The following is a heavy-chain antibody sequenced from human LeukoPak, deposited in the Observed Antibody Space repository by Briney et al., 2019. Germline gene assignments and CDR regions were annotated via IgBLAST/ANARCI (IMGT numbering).Heavy chain of an antibody. CDR1: GGSISSYY. CDR2: IYYSGST. CDR3: ARGGGYYTPTFDY. V-gene: IGHV4-59*01. J-gene: IGHJ4*02. Sequence: WETLSLTCTVSGGSISSYYWNWIRQPPGKGLEWIGYIYYSGSTNYNPSLKSRVTISVDTSKNQFSLKLSSVTAADTAVYYCARGGGYYTPTFDYWGQGTLVTVSS. D-gene: IGHD1-26*01.